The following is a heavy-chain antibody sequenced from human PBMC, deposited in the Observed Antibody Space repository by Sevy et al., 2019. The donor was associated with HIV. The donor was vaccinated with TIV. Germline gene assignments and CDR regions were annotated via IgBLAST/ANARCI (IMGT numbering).Heavy chain of an antibody. CDR2: LTFGCGEI. D-gene: IGHD2-8*01. CDR1: GFTFSKYS. Sequence: GGSLRLSCAASGFTFSKYSLSWVRQPPGKGLEWVSTLTFGCGEINHADSVKGRFTISRDNSKNSLYLQMNNLRAEDTAVYYCAREGCTKPHDYWGQGTLVTVSS. V-gene: IGHV3-23*01. CDR3: AREGCTKPHDY. J-gene: IGHJ4*02.